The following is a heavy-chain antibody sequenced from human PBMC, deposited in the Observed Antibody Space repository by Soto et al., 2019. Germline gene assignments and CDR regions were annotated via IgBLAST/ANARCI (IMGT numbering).Heavy chain of an antibody. D-gene: IGHD3-3*01. Sequence: QVTLKESGPVLVKPTETLTLTCTVSGFSLSNARMGVSWIRQPPGKALEWLAHIFSNDEKSYSTSLKSRLTISKDTSKSQVVLTMTNMDPVDTAAYYCVRIADFWSGYHYWYFDLWGRGTLVTVSS. V-gene: IGHV2-26*01. CDR1: GFSLSNARMG. CDR3: VRIADFWSGYHYWYFDL. CDR2: IFSNDEK. J-gene: IGHJ2*01.